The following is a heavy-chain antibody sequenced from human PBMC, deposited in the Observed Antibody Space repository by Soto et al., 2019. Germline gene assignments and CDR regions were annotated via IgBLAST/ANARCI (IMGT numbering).Heavy chain of an antibody. Sequence: PSETLSLTCTVSGGSMYRSGCYWGWIRQPPGRGLEWIGNIDYNGVTYSNPSLKSRVTISRDTSKNQFSLKLTSVTAADTALYYCGKVLVGATGHTDSDSWGPGTLVTVSS. CDR1: GGSMYRSGCY. CDR2: IDYNGVT. D-gene: IGHD2-15*01. J-gene: IGHJ4*02. V-gene: IGHV4-39*01. CDR3: GKVLVGATGHTDSDS.